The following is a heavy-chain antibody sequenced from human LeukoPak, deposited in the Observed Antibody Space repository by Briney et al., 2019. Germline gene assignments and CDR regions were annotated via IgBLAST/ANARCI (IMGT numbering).Heavy chain of an antibody. J-gene: IGHJ3*02. D-gene: IGHD3-16*01. CDR1: GYSFTNYW. CDR3: ASPIMITFGGILAFDI. CDR2: IYPGDSDT. Sequence: GESLKISCKGSGYSFTNYWIGWVRQMPGKGLEWMGLIYPGDSDTRYSPSFQGQVTISADKSISTAYLQWSSLKASDTAMYYCASPIMITFGGILAFDIWGQGTMVTVSS. V-gene: IGHV5-51*01.